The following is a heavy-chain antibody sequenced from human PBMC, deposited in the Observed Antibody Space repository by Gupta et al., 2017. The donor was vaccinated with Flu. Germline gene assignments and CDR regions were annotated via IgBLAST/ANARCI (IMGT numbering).Heavy chain of an antibody. CDR3: AKDRRVGYPRDAFDI. J-gene: IGHJ3*02. CDR2: IIGSTSTRT. V-gene: IGHV3-23*01. D-gene: IGHD5-24*01. Sequence: EVTLLEWAGGLVHSGGSLRLYCAASGLTLSNYGFSWVRHAPEKGLELVSSIIGSTSTRTFYSDSVQGRFTISRDNSKNTLYLEMNSLRADDTAVYYCAKDRRVGYPRDAFDIWGRGTLVTVSS. CDR1: GLTLSNYG.